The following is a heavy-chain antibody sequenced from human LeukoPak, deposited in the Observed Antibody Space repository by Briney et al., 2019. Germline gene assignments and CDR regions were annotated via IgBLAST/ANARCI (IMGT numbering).Heavy chain of an antibody. V-gene: IGHV1-69*06. CDR1: GGTFSSYA. CDR2: SIPIFGTA. D-gene: IGHD3-22*01. Sequence: SVKVSCKASGGTFSSYAISWVRQAPGQGPEWMGGSIPIFGTANYAQKFQGRCTITAGNATNTAYMELSSLRSEDTGVYYCARERAKYYYDSSGYGFDYWGQGTLVTVPS. CDR3: ARERAKYYYDSSGYGFDY. J-gene: IGHJ4*02.